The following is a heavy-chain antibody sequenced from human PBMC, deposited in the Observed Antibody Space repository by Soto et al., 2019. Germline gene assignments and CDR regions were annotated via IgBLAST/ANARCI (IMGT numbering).Heavy chain of an antibody. D-gene: IGHD3-9*01. Sequence: EVQLLESGGGLVQPGGSLRLSCAASGFTFSSYAMSWVRQAPGKGLEWVSGISGSGGSTYYADSVKGRFTISRDNSKNTLYLQMNSLRVEDTAVYYCAKDLGGTGYSSGACDIWGPGTMVTVSS. CDR1: GFTFSSYA. J-gene: IGHJ3*02. V-gene: IGHV3-23*01. CDR3: AKDLGGTGYSSGACDI. CDR2: ISGSGGST.